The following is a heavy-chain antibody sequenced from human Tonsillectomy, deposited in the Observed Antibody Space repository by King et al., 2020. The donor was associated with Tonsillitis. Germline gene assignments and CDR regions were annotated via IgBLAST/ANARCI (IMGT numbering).Heavy chain of an antibody. J-gene: IGHJ3*02. CDR3: AKFLAMAATYDALHI. Sequence: VQLVESGGGLVQPGGSLRLSCAASGFTFSTYAMSWVRLAPGKGLEWVSGISSSGGDSTYYAESVKGRFTISRDNSKTTLYLQMNSLRAEDTAIYYCAKFLAMAATYDALHIWGQGTVVTVSS. D-gene: IGHD6-19*01. CDR2: ISSSGGDST. CDR1: GFTFSTYA. V-gene: IGHV3-23*04.